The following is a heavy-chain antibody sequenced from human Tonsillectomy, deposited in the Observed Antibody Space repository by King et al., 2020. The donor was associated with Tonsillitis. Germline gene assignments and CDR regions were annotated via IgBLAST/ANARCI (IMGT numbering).Heavy chain of an antibody. CDR2: IWYDGSNK. D-gene: IGHD2-2*01. CDR3: ARDLQDIVVVPAATVLDY. V-gene: IGHV3-33*08. Sequence: VQLVESGGGVVQPGRSLRLSCAASGFTFSSYGMHWVRQAPGKGLEWVAVIWYDGSNKYYADSVKGRFTISRDNSKNTLYLQMNSLRAEDTAVYYCARDLQDIVVVPAATVLDYWGQGTLVTVSS. J-gene: IGHJ4*02. CDR1: GFTFSSYG.